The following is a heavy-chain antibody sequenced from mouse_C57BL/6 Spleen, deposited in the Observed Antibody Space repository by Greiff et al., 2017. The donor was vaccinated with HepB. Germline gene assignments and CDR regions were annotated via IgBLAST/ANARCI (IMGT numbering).Heavy chain of an antibody. CDR1: GFPFSSYG. V-gene: IGHV5-6*02. CDR3: ASFLDYFDY. J-gene: IGHJ2*01. CDR2: ISSGGSYT. Sequence: EVKLVESGGDLVKPGGSLKLSCAASGFPFSSYGMSWVRPTPDKRLEWVATISSGGSYTYYPDTVKGRFTISRDNAKNTLYLQVSSLKSEDTALYYCASFLDYFDYWGQGTTLTVSS.